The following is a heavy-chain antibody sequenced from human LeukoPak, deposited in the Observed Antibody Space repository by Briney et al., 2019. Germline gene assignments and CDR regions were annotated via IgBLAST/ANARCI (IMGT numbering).Heavy chain of an antibody. V-gene: IGHV4-59*01. CDR2: IYYSGST. CDR3: ARDEGSGDAFDI. Sequence: PSETLSLTCTVSGGSISSYYWSWIRQPPGKGLEWIGYIYYSGSTNYNPSLKSRVTISVDTSKNQFSLKLSSVTAADTAVYYCARDEGSGDAFDIWGQGTMVTVSS. J-gene: IGHJ3*02. CDR1: GGSISSYY. D-gene: IGHD2-15*01.